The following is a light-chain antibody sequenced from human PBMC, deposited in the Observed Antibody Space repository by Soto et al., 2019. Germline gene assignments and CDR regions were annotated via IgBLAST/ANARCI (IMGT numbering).Light chain of an antibody. CDR1: NSDVGGYDY. Sequence: QSALTQPASVSGSPGQSITISCTGTNSDVGGYDYVSWYQQHPDKAPKFMIYEVTNRASGVSHRCSGSKSGNTASLTISGLQAEDEADYYCSSYTTTNTYVFGTGTKLTVL. CDR2: EVT. V-gene: IGLV2-14*01. J-gene: IGLJ1*01. CDR3: SSYTTTNTYV.